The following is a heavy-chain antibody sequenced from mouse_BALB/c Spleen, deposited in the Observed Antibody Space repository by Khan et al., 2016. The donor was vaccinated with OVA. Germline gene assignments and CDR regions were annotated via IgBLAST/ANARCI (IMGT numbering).Heavy chain of an antibody. CDR3: ARDRIDY. J-gene: IGHJ2*01. V-gene: IGHV1-7*01. CDR1: GYTFTSYW. Sequence: QVQLQQSGAELAKPGASVKMSCKASGYTFTSYWMHWVKQRPGQGLEWIGYINPSAGYIDYNQKFKDKATLTADKSSSTAYMQLNSLTSEDSAVYYCARDRIDYWGQGTTLTVSS. CDR2: INPSAGYI.